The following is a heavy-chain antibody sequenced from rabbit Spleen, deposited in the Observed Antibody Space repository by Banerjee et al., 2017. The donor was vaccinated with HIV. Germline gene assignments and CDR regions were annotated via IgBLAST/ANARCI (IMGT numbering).Heavy chain of an antibody. J-gene: IGHJ4*01. Sequence: QEQLVESGGGLVQPEGSLTLTCKASGFDFSSNAMCWVRQAPGKGLEWIACIYTGDGNTYYASWAKGRFTISKTSSTTVTLQMTSLTAADTATYFCARSVIDWYYANDLWGPGTLVTFS. V-gene: IGHV1S47*01. CDR1: GFDFSSNA. D-gene: IGHD1-1*01. CDR3: ARSVIDWYYANDL. CDR2: IYTGDGNT.